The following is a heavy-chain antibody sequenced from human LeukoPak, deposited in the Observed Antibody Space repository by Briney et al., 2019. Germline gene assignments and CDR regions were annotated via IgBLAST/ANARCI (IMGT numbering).Heavy chain of an antibody. CDR2: IYYSGST. D-gene: IGHD5-18*01. CDR3: ARTTEGGYTYGYFYYYDMDV. Sequence: SETLSLTCTVSGGSISSYYWSWIRQPPGKGLEWIGYIYYSGSTNYNPSLKSRVTISVDTSKNQFSLKLTSVTAADTAVYYCARTTEGGYTYGYFYYYDMDVWGKGTTVTISS. CDR1: GGSISSYY. V-gene: IGHV4-59*01. J-gene: IGHJ6*03.